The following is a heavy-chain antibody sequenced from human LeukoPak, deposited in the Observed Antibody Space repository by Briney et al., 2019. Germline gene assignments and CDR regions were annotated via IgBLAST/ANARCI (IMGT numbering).Heavy chain of an antibody. CDR3: ARAGGVTVTTT. D-gene: IGHD4-11*01. J-gene: IGHJ5*02. CDR1: GYSFTAFY. CDR2: IHPRSGDT. V-gene: IGHV1-2*02. Sequence: ASVKVSCKASGYSFTAFYIHWVRQAPGQGLEWMGWIHPRSGDTRYAQKFQGRVTMARDTSISTAFMELSRLRSDDTATYYCARAGGVTVTTTWGQGTLVTVSS.